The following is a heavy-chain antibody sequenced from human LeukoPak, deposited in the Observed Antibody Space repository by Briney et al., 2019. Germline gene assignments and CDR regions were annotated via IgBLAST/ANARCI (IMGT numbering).Heavy chain of an antibody. CDR3: ARADGDYSWFDP. V-gene: IGHV4-38-2*01. D-gene: IGHD4-17*01. J-gene: IGHJ5*02. CDR1: GYSISSGYY. Sequence: SETLSLTCAVAGYSISSGYYWGWIRQPPGKGLEWIGSIYHSGSTYYNPSLKSRVTISVDTSKNQFSLKLSSVTAADTAVYYCARADGDYSWFDPWGQGTLVTVSS. CDR2: IYHSGST.